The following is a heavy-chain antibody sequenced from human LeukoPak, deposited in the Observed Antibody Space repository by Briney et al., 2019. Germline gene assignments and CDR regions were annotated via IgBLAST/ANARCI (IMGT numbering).Heavy chain of an antibody. Sequence: GRSLRLSCAASGFTFSSYAMHWVRQAPGKGLEWVAVISYDGSNKYYADSVKGRFTISRDNSKNTLYLQMNSLRAEDTAVYYCAKDTYSSSWGAVYYFDYWGQGTLVTVSS. CDR2: ISYDGSNK. V-gene: IGHV3-30-3*01. J-gene: IGHJ4*02. D-gene: IGHD6-13*01. CDR3: AKDTYSSSWGAVYYFDY. CDR1: GFTFSSYA.